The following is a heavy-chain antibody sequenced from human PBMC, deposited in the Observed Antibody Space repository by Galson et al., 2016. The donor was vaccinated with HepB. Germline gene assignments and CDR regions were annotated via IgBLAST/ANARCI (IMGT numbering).Heavy chain of an antibody. J-gene: IGHJ2*01. Sequence: QSGAEVKKPGESLKISCQASGYDFALYWMAWVRQVPGKGLEWMGIIYPGDSDTRYSPSFRGHVTISVDKSISVAYLQWTNLQAADTAIYYCMRHHYYDGSGYSHWYFGLWGRGTLVTVSS. CDR1: GYDFALYW. V-gene: IGHV5-51*01. CDR3: MRHHYYDGSGYSHWYFGL. CDR2: IYPGDSDT. D-gene: IGHD3-9*01.